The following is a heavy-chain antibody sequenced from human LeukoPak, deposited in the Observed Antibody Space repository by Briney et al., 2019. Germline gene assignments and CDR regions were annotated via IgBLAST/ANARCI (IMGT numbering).Heavy chain of an antibody. D-gene: IGHD2-2*01. CDR1: GFTFSSYW. Sequence: GGSLRLSCAASGFTFSSYWMSWVRQAPGKGLEWVANIKQDGSEKYYVDSVKGRFTISRDNAKNSLYLQMNSLRAEDTAVCYCARDGEGDIVVVPAAYRLNWFDPWGQGTLVTVSS. CDR3: ARDGEGDIVVVPAAYRLNWFDP. J-gene: IGHJ5*02. CDR2: IKQDGSEK. V-gene: IGHV3-7*01.